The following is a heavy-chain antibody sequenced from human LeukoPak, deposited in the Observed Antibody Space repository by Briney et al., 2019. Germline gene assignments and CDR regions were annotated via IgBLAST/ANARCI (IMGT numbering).Heavy chain of an antibody. V-gene: IGHV1-18*01. CDR3: ARVRVYSSRAPAQRNNNWFDP. CDR1: GYTFTSYG. Sequence: GASVKVSCKASGYTFTSYGISWVRQAPGQGLEWMGWISAYNGNTNYAQKLQGRVTMTTDTSTSTAYMELRSLRSDDTAVYYCARVRVYSSRAPAQRNNNWFDPWGQGTLVTVSS. J-gene: IGHJ5*02. D-gene: IGHD6-13*01. CDR2: ISAYNGNT.